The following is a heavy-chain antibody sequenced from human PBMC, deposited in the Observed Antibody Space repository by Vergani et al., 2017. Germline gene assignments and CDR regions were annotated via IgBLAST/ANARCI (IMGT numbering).Heavy chain of an antibody. D-gene: IGHD3-10*01. CDR1: GYTFTSYG. V-gene: IGHV1-18*01. CDR2: ISAYNGNT. Sequence: QVQLVQSGAEVKKPGASVKVSCKASGYTFTSYGISWVRQAPGQGLEWMGWISAYNGNTNYAQKLQGRVTMATDTSTSAAYMELRSLRSDDTAVYYCARDRSRYYGSGSYFPLDYWGEGTLVTVSS. J-gene: IGHJ4*02. CDR3: ARDRSRYYGSGSYFPLDY.